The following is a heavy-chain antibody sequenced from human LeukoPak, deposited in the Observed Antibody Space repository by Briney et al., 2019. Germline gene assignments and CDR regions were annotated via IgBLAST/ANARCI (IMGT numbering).Heavy chain of an antibody. D-gene: IGHD3-3*01. V-gene: IGHV3-21*01. Sequence: PGGSLRLSCAASGFTFSSYSMNWVRQAPGKGLEWVSSISSSSSYIYYADSVKGRFTISRDNAKNSLYLQMNSLRAEDTAVYYCARKARFGFLEWFRNYYMDVWGKGTTVTVSS. CDR3: ARKARFGFLEWFRNYYMDV. CDR2: ISSSSSYI. J-gene: IGHJ6*03. CDR1: GFTFSSYS.